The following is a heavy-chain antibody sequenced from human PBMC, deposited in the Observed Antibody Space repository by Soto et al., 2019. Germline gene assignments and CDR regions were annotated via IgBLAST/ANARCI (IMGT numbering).Heavy chain of an antibody. CDR3: ASDAVTGTAGLDF. J-gene: IGHJ4*02. D-gene: IGHD6-19*01. CDR2: INPNSGGT. CDR1: GYTFSGFY. Sequence: ASVKVSCKASGYTFSGFYMHWVRQAPGQGLERMGWINPNSGGTKSAEKFQGRVTMTRDTSISTAYMELSRLTSDDTAVYYCASDAVTGTAGLDFWGQGTQVTVSS. V-gene: IGHV1-2*02.